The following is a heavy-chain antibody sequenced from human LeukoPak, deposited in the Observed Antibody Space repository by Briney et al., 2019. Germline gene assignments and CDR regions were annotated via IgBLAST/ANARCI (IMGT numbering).Heavy chain of an antibody. J-gene: IGHJ4*02. Sequence: SETLSLTCTVSGGSISSSSHYWGWIRQPPGKGLDWIGSIYYGGSTYYNPSLKSRVTISVDTSKNQFSLKLTSVTASDTAVYYCARPAEVTAIQPFDYWGQGTLVTVSS. V-gene: IGHV4-39*01. CDR1: GGSISSSSHY. CDR2: IYYGGST. CDR3: ARPAEVTAIQPFDY. D-gene: IGHD2-21*02.